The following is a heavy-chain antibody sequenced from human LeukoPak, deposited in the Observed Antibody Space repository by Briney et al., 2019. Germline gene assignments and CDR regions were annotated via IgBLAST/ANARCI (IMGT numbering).Heavy chain of an antibody. CDR2: IYYSGST. V-gene: IGHV4-39*01. J-gene: IGHJ6*02. CDR1: GASVSSSTYY. D-gene: IGHD3-22*01. CDR3: ARHFADDGSGSYYYYYGMDV. Sequence: SETLSLTCTVSGASVSSSTYYWGWIRQPPGKGLEWIGSIYYSGSTYYNPSLKSRVTISVDTSKNQFSLKLSSVTAADTAVYYCARHFADDGSGSYYYYYGMDVWGQGTTVTVSS.